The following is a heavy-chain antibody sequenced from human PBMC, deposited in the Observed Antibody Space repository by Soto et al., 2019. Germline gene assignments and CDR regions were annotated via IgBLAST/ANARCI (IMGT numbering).Heavy chain of an antibody. Sequence: GGSLRLSCAASGFTFSSYSMNWVRQAPGKGLEWVSSISSSSSYIYYADSVKGRFTISRDNAKNSLYLQMNSLRAEDTAVYYCARDSTQDGLFDYWGQGTLVTVSS. D-gene: IGHD2-15*01. J-gene: IGHJ4*02. V-gene: IGHV3-21*01. CDR3: ARDSTQDGLFDY. CDR1: GFTFSSYS. CDR2: ISSSSSYI.